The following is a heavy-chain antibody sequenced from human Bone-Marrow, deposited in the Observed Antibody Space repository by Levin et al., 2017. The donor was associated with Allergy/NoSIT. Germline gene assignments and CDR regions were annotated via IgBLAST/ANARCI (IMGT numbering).Heavy chain of an antibody. CDR3: ARGRVGATYYYDGMDV. J-gene: IGHJ6*02. D-gene: IGHD1-26*01. CDR1: GYTLTELS. V-gene: IGHV1-24*01. CDR2: FDPEDGET. Sequence: GESLKISCKVSGYTLTELSMHWVRQAPGKGLEWMGGFDPEDGETIYAQKFQGRVTMTEDTSTDTAYMELSSLRSEDTAVYYCARGRVGATYYYDGMDVWGQGTTVTVSS.